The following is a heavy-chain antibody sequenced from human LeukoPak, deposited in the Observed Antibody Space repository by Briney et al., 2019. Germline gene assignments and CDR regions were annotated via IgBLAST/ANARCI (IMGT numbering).Heavy chain of an antibody. J-gene: IGHJ3*02. CDR1: GYTFTSYA. Sequence: ASVKVSCKASGYTFTSYAMNWVRQAPGQGLEWMGWINTNTGNPTYAQGFTGRFVFSLDTSVSTAYLQISSLKAEDTAVYYCAREIRITMIDALDAFDIWGQGTMVTVSS. D-gene: IGHD3-22*01. CDR2: INTNTGNP. V-gene: IGHV7-4-1*02. CDR3: AREIRITMIDALDAFDI.